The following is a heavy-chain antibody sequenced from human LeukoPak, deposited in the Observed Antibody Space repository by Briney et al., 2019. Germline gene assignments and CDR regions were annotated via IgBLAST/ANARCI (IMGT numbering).Heavy chain of an antibody. CDR3: AKFSPTPLLNYYYYGMDV. Sequence: GGSLRLSCAASGFTFSSYAMSWVRQAPGKGLEWVSAISGSGGSTYYADSVKGRFTISRDNSKNTLYLQMNSLRAEDTAVYYCAKFSPTPLLNYYYYGMDVWGQGTTVTVSS. CDR2: ISGSGGST. V-gene: IGHV3-23*01. CDR1: GFTFSSYA. J-gene: IGHJ6*02.